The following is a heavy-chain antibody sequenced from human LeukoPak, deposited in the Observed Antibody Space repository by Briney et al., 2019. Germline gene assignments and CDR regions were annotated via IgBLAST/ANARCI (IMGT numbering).Heavy chain of an antibody. D-gene: IGHD6-13*01. Sequence: GGSLRLSCAASGFTFSSYSMNWVRQAPGKGLEWVSYISSSSSTIYYADSVKGRFTISRDNAKNSLYLQMNSLRAEDTAVYYCARRIAAAANHYYYYMDVWGKGTTVTVSS. J-gene: IGHJ6*03. CDR1: GFTFSSYS. V-gene: IGHV3-48*01. CDR3: ARRIAAAANHYYYYMDV. CDR2: ISSSSSTI.